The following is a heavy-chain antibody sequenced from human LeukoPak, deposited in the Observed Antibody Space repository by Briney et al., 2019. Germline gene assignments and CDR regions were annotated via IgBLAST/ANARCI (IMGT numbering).Heavy chain of an antibody. CDR1: GFTFSSYS. D-gene: IGHD3-16*02. Sequence: GRSLRLSCAASGFTFSSYSMNWVRQAPGKGLEWVSYISSSSSTIYYADSVKGRFTISRDNAKNSLHLQMNSLRAEDTAVYYCARDQVWGSYRSPFDYWGQGTLVTVPS. J-gene: IGHJ4*02. V-gene: IGHV3-48*01. CDR3: ARDQVWGSYRSPFDY. CDR2: ISSSSSTI.